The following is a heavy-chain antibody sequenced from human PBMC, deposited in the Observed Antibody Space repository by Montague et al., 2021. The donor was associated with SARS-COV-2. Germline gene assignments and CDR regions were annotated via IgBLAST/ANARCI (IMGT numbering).Heavy chain of an antibody. V-gene: IGHV4-39*01. Sequence: SETLSLTCTVSGDSTSCPNCYWGWIRQPPGKGLDWIGTIYNSGTTYYNPSLKSRLTISIDTSKNQFSLKLSSVTAADTAVYYCARHRNYGDHSLDNWFHPWGQGTLVIVSS. CDR1: GDSTSCPNCY. J-gene: IGHJ5*02. CDR3: ARHRNYGDHSLDNWFHP. D-gene: IGHD4-17*01. CDR2: IYNSGTT.